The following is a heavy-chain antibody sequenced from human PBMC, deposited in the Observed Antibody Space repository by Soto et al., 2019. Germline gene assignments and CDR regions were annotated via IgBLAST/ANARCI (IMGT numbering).Heavy chain of an antibody. CDR1: GGTFRNDV. V-gene: IGHV1-69*13. Sequence: GASVKVSCKASGGTFRNDVFTWVRQAPGQGLEWMGGITPVFGTATYAQIFRGKVTITADESTNTAYLELSSLRFEDTAVYFCAREHPVEHVFEIWGQGTMVTVSS. J-gene: IGHJ3*02. CDR3: AREHPVEHVFEI. D-gene: IGHD1-26*01. CDR2: ITPVFGTA.